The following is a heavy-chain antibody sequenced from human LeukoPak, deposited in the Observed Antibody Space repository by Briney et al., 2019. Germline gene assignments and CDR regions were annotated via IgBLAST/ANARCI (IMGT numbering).Heavy chain of an antibody. CDR3: ARFPAGGVVIRKYYFDY. Sequence: ASVKVSCKASGYTFTSYDINWVRQATGQGLEWMGWINPNSGGTNYAQKFQGRVTMTRDTSISTAYMELSRLRYDDTAVFYCARFPAGGVVIRKYYFDYWGQGALVTVSS. J-gene: IGHJ4*02. CDR1: GYTFTSYD. D-gene: IGHD3-3*01. CDR2: INPNSGGT. V-gene: IGHV1-2*02.